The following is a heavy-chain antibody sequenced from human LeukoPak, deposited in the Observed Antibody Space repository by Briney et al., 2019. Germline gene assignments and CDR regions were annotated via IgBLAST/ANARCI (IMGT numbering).Heavy chain of an antibody. CDR3: ARGGYNSGWYLWVTGGVDY. J-gene: IGHJ4*02. Sequence: GGSLRLSCAASGFTFSSYAMHWVRQAPGKGLEWVAVISYDGSNKYYADSVKGRFTISRDNSKNTLYLQMNSLRAEDTAVYYCARGGYNSGWYLWVTGGVDYWGQGTLVTVSS. CDR1: GFTFSSYA. V-gene: IGHV3-30-3*01. CDR2: ISYDGSNK. D-gene: IGHD6-19*01.